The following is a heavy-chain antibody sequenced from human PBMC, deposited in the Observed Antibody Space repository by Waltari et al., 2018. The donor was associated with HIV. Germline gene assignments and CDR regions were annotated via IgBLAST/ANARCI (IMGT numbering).Heavy chain of an antibody. CDR2: RKQDGSGK. V-gene: IGHV3-7*01. Sequence: EVQLVESGGGLVQPGGSLRLSCAASGFTFSSYWMSWVRQAPGKGREGVANRKQDGSGKYDVDSVKGRFTISRDNAKNAVYLQMNSLRAEDTAVYYWARPIGRGQDYWGQGTLVTVSS. J-gene: IGHJ4*02. CDR3: ARPIGRGQDY. CDR1: GFTFSSYW.